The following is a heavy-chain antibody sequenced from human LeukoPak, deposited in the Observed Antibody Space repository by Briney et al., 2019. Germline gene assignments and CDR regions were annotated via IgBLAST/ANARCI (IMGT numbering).Heavy chain of an antibody. V-gene: IGHV3-48*03. J-gene: IGHJ4*02. D-gene: IGHD2-21*01. CDR3: ARDKAYAGLDY. CDR1: GFTFNTYE. Sequence: GGSLRLSCAASGFTFNTYEMNWVRQAPGKGLEWVSYISSSGTTIFYADSVKGRFTISRDNAKNSLYLQMTSLRGEDTAVYYCARDKAYAGLDYWGQGALVTVSS. CDR2: ISSSGTTI.